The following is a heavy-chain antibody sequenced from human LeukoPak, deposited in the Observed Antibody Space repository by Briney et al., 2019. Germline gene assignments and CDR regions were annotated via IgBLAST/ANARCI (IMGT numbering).Heavy chain of an antibody. J-gene: IGHJ6*03. V-gene: IGHV3-21*01. D-gene: IGHD2-8*01. CDR1: GFTFSSYS. Sequence: GGSLRLSCAASGFTFSSYSMNWVRQAPGKGLEWVSSISTSSSYIHYADSVKGRFTISRDNAKNSLYLQMNSLRAEDTAVYYCARDNSGVYAIPGGRYYYYMDVWGKGTTVTVSS. CDR3: ARDNSGVYAIPGGRYYYYMDV. CDR2: ISTSSSYI.